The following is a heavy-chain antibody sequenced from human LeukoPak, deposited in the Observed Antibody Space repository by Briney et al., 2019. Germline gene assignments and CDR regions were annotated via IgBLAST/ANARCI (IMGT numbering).Heavy chain of an antibody. V-gene: IGHV3-23*01. J-gene: IGHJ4*02. CDR2: ISGSGGST. Sequence: PGGSLRPSCAASGFTFSSYAMSWVRQAPGKGLEWVSAISGSGGSTYYADSVKGRFTISRDNSKNTLYLQMNSLRAEDTAVYYCAKRLEGELFIPRPYFDYWGQGTLVTVSS. D-gene: IGHD3-10*01. CDR1: GFTFSSYA. CDR3: AKRLEGELFIPRPYFDY.